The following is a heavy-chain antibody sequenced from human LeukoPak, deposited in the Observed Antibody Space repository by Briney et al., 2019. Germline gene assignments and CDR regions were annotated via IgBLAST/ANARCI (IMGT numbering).Heavy chain of an antibody. CDR1: GFTFSSYG. CDR3: AKDGNLAYCGGDCYPYFDY. Sequence: GGSLRLSCAASGFTFSSYGMHWVRQAPGKGLEWVAFIRYDGSNKYYADSVKGRFTISRDNSKNTLYLQMNSLRAEDTAAYYCAKDGNLAYCGGDCYPYFDYWGQGTLVTVSS. J-gene: IGHJ4*02. CDR2: IRYDGSNK. D-gene: IGHD2-21*01. V-gene: IGHV3-30*02.